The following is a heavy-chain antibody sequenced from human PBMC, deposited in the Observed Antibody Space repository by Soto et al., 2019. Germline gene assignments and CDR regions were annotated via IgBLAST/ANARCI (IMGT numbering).Heavy chain of an antibody. D-gene: IGHD6-19*01. CDR2: IYYGGST. V-gene: IGHV4-59*01. CDR1: GGSISSYY. Sequence: PSETLSLTCTVSGGSISSYYWTWIRQPPGKGLEWIGYIYYGGSTNYNPSLSSRVTISVDTSKNQFSLKLTSVAAADSAVYYCARGHSSGWSYFDYWGQGALVTVSS. CDR3: ARGHSSGWSYFDY. J-gene: IGHJ4*02.